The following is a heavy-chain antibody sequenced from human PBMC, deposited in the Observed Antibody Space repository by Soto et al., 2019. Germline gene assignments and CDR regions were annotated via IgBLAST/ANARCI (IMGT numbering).Heavy chain of an antibody. CDR3: ARDQCSGGSCYSSWWFDP. D-gene: IGHD2-15*01. V-gene: IGHV1-69*12. Sequence: QVQLVQSGAEVKKPGSSVKVSCKASGGTFSSYAISWVRQAPGQGLEWMGGIIPIFGTANYAQKFQGRVTITADXXTXTXXMELSSLRSEDTAVYYCARDQCSGGSCYSSWWFDPWGQGTLVTVSS. CDR2: IIPIFGTA. J-gene: IGHJ5*02. CDR1: GGTFSSYA.